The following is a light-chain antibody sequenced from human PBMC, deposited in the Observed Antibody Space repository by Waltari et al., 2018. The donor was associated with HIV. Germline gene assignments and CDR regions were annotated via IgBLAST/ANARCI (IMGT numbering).Light chain of an antibody. CDR1: QSVSTN. Sequence: EIMMTQSPATLSVSPGARATLSCRASQSVSTNLAWYQQIPGQAPRLLIYGASTRATGIPARFSGSGSGTDFTLTISSLQSEDSVTYYCQQYNNWPLAFGGGTKVEIK. V-gene: IGKV3-15*01. CDR2: GAS. J-gene: IGKJ4*01. CDR3: QQYNNWPLA.